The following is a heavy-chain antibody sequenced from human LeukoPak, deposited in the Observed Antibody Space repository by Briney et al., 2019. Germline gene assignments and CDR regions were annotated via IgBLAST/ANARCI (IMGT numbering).Heavy chain of an antibody. CDR2: IYHSGST. D-gene: IGHD6-19*01. J-gene: IGHJ4*02. CDR3: ARSLTDYTSGWYFDY. Sequence: SETLSLTCTVSGGSISSSSYYWGWIRQPPGKGLEWIGSIYHSGSTYYNPSLKSRLTISVDTSNNQFSLKLSSVTAADTAVYYCARSLTDYTSGWYFDYWGQGTLVTVSS. CDR1: GGSISSSSYY. V-gene: IGHV4-39*01.